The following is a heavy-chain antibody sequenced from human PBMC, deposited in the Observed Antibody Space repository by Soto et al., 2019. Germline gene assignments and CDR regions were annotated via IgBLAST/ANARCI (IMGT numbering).Heavy chain of an antibody. CDR3: ARLPPSYYDILTGYLLSQYYFDS. V-gene: IGHV4-4*07. Sequence: PXETLSLTCTVSGASISSYYWSWIGQPAGKGLEWIGRIYTSVSTNYNPSLKSRVTMSVDTSKNQFSLKLSSVTAADTAVYYCARLPPSYYDILTGYLLSQYYFDSWGQGTLVTVSS. CDR1: GASISSYY. D-gene: IGHD3-9*01. J-gene: IGHJ4*02. CDR2: IYTSVST.